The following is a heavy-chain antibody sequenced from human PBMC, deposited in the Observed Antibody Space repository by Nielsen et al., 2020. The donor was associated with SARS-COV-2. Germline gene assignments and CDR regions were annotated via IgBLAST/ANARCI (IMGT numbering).Heavy chain of an antibody. Sequence: GESLKISCTASGFTFGDYAMSWFRQAPGKGLEWVSSISSSSSYIYYADSVKGRFTISRDNAKNSLYLQMNSLRAEDTAVYYCARELQWLALDAFDIWGQGTMVTVSS. CDR2: ISSSSSYI. J-gene: IGHJ3*02. CDR3: ARELQWLALDAFDI. V-gene: IGHV3-21*01. CDR1: GFTFGDYA. D-gene: IGHD6-19*01.